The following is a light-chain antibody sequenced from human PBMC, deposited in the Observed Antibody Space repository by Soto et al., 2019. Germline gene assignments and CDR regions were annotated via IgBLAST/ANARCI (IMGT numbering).Light chain of an antibody. CDR1: QSISSY. V-gene: IGKV1-39*01. Sequence: DIQMTQSPSSLSASVGDRVTITCRASQSISSYLNWYQQKPGKAPKLLIYAASSLQSGVPSRFSGSGSGTDFTLTISSLQPEDFATYYCQQSYSTLVTFGPGTKGIS. J-gene: IGKJ3*01. CDR2: AAS. CDR3: QQSYSTLVT.